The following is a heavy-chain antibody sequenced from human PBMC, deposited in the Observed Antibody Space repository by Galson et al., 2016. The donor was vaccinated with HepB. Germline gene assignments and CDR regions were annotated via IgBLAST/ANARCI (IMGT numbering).Heavy chain of an antibody. V-gene: IGHV3-7*01. CDR3: ARYGDEAGWNFHQ. J-gene: IGHJ1*01. Sequence: SLRLSCAASGFPFSDNWMSWVRQAPGKGLEWVANINSDGSTTHYADSVKGRFTISRDNAKNTLYLQMNNLRAEDTAVYYCARYGDEAGWNFHQWGQGTLGTVSA. CDR1: GFPFSDNW. D-gene: IGHD6-19*01. CDR2: INSDGSTT.